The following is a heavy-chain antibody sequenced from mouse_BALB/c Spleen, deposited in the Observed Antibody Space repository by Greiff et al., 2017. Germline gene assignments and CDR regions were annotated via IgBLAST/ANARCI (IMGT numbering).Heavy chain of an antibody. D-gene: IGHD2-1*01. Sequence: EVQLQQSGPELMKPGASVKISCKASGYSFTSYYMHWVKQSHGKSLEWIGYIDPFNGGTSYNQKFKGKATLTVDKSSSTAYMHLSSLTSEDSAVYYGARCGNCDVYFDDWGQGTTLTVSS. CDR2: IDPFNGGT. CDR3: ARCGNCDVYFDD. CDR1: GYSFTSYY. V-gene: IGHV1S135*01. J-gene: IGHJ2*01.